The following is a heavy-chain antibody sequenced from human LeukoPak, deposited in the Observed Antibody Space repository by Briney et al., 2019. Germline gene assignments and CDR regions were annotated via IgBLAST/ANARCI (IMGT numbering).Heavy chain of an antibody. CDR2: IKQERGQE. D-gene: IGHD1-1*01. V-gene: IGHV3-7*03. Sequence: GGSLRLSCVASGLTVSNHWMSWVRQAPGKGLEWVANIKQERGQEYYVDSVKGRFTISRDNAKNSLYLQMNSLRVEDTAVYYCARDQTYGTPGIDYWGQGTLVTVSS. CDR1: GLTVSNHW. CDR3: ARDQTYGTPGIDY. J-gene: IGHJ4*02.